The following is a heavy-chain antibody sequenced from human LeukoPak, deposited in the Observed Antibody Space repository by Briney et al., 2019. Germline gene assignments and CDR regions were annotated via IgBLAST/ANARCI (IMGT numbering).Heavy chain of an antibody. V-gene: IGHV4-61*08. Sequence: SQTLSLTCTVSGVSISSVGYYWSWIRQPPGKGLEWIGYIYYSGSTKYNPSLKSRVTISVDTSKNQFSLKLSSVTAADTAVYYCARHPSHYFDYWGQGTLVTVSS. J-gene: IGHJ4*02. CDR3: ARHPSHYFDY. CDR1: GVSISSVGYY. D-gene: IGHD2-2*01. CDR2: IYYSGST.